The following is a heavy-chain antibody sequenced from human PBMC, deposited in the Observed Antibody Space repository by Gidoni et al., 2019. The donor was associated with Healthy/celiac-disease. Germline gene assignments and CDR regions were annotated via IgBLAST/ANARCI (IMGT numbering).Heavy chain of an antibody. D-gene: IGHD6-13*01. J-gene: IGHJ5*02. Sequence: QVQLVQSGAEVKKPGASVKVSCKAPAYTFTSSAMHWVRQAPGQRLEWMGWINAGNGNTKYAQKFQGRVTITRDTSASTAYMELSSLRSEDTAVYYCARARSSVAAAGTGWFDPWGQGTLVTVSS. CDR3: ARARSSVAAAGTGWFDP. CDR1: AYTFTSSA. CDR2: INAGNGNT. V-gene: IGHV1-3*01.